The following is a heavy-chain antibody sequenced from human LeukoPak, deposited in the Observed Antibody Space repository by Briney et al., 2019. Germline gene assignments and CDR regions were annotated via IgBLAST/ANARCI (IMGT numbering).Heavy chain of an antibody. D-gene: IGHD6-13*01. CDR1: GGSFSGYY. J-gene: IGHJ2*01. CDR2: INHSGST. CDR3: AGYSSSWWYFEL. Sequence: SETLSLTCAVYGGSFSGYYWSWIRQPPGKGLEWIGEINHSGSTNYNPSLKSRVTISVDTSKNQFSLKLSSVTAADTAVYYCAGYSSSWWYFELWGRGTLVTVSS. V-gene: IGHV4-34*01.